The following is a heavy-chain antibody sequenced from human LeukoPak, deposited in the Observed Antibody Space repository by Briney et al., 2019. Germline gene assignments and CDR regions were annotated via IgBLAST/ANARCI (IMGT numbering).Heavy chain of an antibody. CDR2: VNPHSGNT. J-gene: IGHJ4*02. CDR3: VRGVLFGSRGD. V-gene: IGHV1-8*01. Sequence: ASVKVSCKASGYTFTSYEVNWVRQAPGQGFEWMGWVNPHSGNTGYALKFLGRVTMTSNTTLSTAYMSLSSLKSDDTAVYYCVRGVLFGSRGDWGQGTRVIVSS. D-gene: IGHD3-10*01. CDR1: GYTFTSYE.